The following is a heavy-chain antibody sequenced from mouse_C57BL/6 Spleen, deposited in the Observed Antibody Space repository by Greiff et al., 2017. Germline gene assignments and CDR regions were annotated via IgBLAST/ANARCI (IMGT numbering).Heavy chain of an antibody. CDR2: ISSGSSTI. J-gene: IGHJ2*01. Sequence: EVKLVESGGGLVKPGGSLKLSCAASGFTFSDYGMHWVRQAPEKGLEWVAYISSGSSTIYYADTVKGRFTISRDNAKNTLFLQMTSLRSEDTAKYYCASSDHLDYWGQGTTLTVSS. V-gene: IGHV5-17*01. CDR3: ASSDHLDY. CDR1: GFTFSDYG.